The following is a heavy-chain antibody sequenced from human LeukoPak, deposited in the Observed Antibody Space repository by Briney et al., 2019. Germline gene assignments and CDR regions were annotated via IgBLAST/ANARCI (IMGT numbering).Heavy chain of an antibody. V-gene: IGHV3-7*01. Sequence: GGSLRLSCAASGFTFSTDWMSWVRQTPGKGLEWVANIKQEGSEKYYGDSVKGRFTISRDNAKNPLFLQMKSLRADDTAVYYCARDLTARPYGSGSFDFWGQGTLITVST. J-gene: IGHJ4*02. CDR2: IKQEGSEK. CDR3: ARDLTARPYGSGSFDF. D-gene: IGHD3-10*01. CDR1: GFTFSTDW.